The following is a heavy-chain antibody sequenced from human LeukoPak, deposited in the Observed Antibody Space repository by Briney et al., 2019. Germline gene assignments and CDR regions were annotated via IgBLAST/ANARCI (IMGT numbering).Heavy chain of an antibody. Sequence: SETLSLTCTVSGGSISSYYWSWIRQPPGKGLEWIGYIYYSGSTNYNPSLKSRVTISVDTSKNQFSLKLSSVTAADTAVYYCASDRVGGGEVDYWGQGTLVTVSS. D-gene: IGHD1-26*01. J-gene: IGHJ4*02. CDR3: ASDRVGGGEVDY. CDR2: IYYSGST. CDR1: GGSISSYY. V-gene: IGHV4-59*01.